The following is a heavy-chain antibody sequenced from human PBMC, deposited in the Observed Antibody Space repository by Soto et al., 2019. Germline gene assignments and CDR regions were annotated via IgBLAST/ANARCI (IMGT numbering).Heavy chain of an antibody. D-gene: IGHD6-13*01. Sequence: QVQLVQSGAEVKKPGASVKVSCKASGYTFTGYYMHWVRQAPGQGLEWMGWINPNSGGTNYAQKFQGWVTMTRDTSISTAYMERSRLRSDDTAVYYCAREAGRSSWYESGWCDPWGQGTLVTVSS. J-gene: IGHJ5*02. CDR1: GYTFTGYY. V-gene: IGHV1-2*04. CDR3: AREAGRSSWYESGWCDP. CDR2: INPNSGGT.